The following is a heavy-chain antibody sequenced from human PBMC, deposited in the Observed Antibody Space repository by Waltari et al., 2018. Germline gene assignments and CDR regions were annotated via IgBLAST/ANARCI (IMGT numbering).Heavy chain of an antibody. Sequence: EVQLVESGGGLVQRGGALGLSCCASGFTLSRYWMNWVRQVPGKGMVGVSRINSYGSSTSHADSVKGRFTISRDNAKNTLYLQMNSRRAEDTAVYYCARDFYTSSWYFDLWGRGTLVTVSS. J-gene: IGHJ2*01. CDR1: GFTLSRYW. CDR2: INSYGSST. CDR3: ARDFYTSSWYFDL. D-gene: IGHD6-13*01. V-gene: IGHV3-74*01.